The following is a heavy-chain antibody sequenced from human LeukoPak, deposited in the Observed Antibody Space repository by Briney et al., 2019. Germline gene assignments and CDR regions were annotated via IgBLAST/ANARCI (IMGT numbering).Heavy chain of an antibody. CDR3: ARDSGNYHFDH. CDR1: GFTFSSYW. J-gene: IGHJ4*02. V-gene: IGHV3-7*01. Sequence: GGSLRLSCEASGFTFSSYWMSWVRQAPGKGLEWVANIKQDGSQKYYGDSVKDRFTISRDNAKNSMYLQMNSLRVEDTAVYYCARDSGNYHFDHCGQGALVTVSS. CDR2: IKQDGSQK. D-gene: IGHD1-26*01.